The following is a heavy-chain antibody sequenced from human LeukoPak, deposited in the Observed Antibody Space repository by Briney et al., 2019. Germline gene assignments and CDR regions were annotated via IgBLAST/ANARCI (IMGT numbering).Heavy chain of an antibody. CDR1: GFTFSSYW. J-gene: IGHJ4*02. V-gene: IGHV3-7*01. Sequence: GGSLRLSCAASGFTFSSYWMSWVCQAPGKGLEWVANIKQDGSEKYYVDSVKGRFTISRDNAKNSLYLQMNSLRAEDTAVYYCAREPGDYDFWSGYYYDYWGQGTLVTVSS. D-gene: IGHD3-3*01. CDR3: AREPGDYDFWSGYYYDY. CDR2: IKQDGSEK.